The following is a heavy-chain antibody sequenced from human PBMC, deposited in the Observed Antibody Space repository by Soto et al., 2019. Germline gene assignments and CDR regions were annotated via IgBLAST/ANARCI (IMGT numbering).Heavy chain of an antibody. CDR3: AKEPTLTTRSDYYDRMDV. CDR2: ISYDGNNK. J-gene: IGHJ6*02. CDR1: GFTFSCYG. Sequence: QVQLVESGGGVVQPGKSLRLSCAASGFTFSCYGMHWVRQAPGKGLEWVAVISYDGNNKYYADSLRGRFTISRDNSKNTLYLQMNSLRAEDTAVYYCAKEPTLTTRSDYYDRMDVWGQGTTVTVSS. D-gene: IGHD4-17*01. V-gene: IGHV3-30*18.